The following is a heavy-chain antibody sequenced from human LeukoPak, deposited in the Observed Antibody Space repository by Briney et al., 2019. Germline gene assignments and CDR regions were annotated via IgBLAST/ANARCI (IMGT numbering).Heavy chain of an antibody. CDR3: AKCYYDSSGYYFGAFDI. Sequence: PGGSLRLSCAASGFTFSNYAMSWVRQAPGKGLEWVSAISGSGGSTYYADSVKGRFTTSGDNSKNTLYLQMNSLRAEDTAVYYCAKCYYDSSGYYFGAFDIWGQGTMVTVSS. D-gene: IGHD3-22*01. J-gene: IGHJ3*02. CDR1: GFTFSNYA. V-gene: IGHV3-23*01. CDR2: ISGSGGST.